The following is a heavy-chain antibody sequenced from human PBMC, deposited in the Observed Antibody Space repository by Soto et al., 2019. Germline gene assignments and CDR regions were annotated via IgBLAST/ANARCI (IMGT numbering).Heavy chain of an antibody. CDR1: GGTFSSYT. J-gene: IGHJ6*02. V-gene: IGHV1-69*08. D-gene: IGHD2-2*01. Sequence: QVQLVQSGAEVKKPGSSVKVSCKASGGTFSSYTISWVRQAPGQGLEWMGRIIPILGIANYAQKFQGRVTITEDKSTSTAYMELSSLRSEDTAVYYCARDPKVGAPSDVWGQGTTVTVSS. CDR2: IIPILGIA. CDR3: ARDPKVGAPSDV.